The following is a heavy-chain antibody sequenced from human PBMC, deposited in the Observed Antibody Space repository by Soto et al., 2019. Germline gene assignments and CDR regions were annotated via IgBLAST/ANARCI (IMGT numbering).Heavy chain of an antibody. CDR2: IIPLFGTT. V-gene: IGHV1-69*14. J-gene: IGHJ4*02. Sequence: QVQLVQSGAEVKKPGSSVKVSCKASGDTFSGYSISWVRQAPGQGLEWMGGIIPLFGTTNYAQRFQGRVTITADKSTSTAYMELSSLNSEDTAIYYCARDLRSGYDPGAYWGQGTLVTVSS. CDR1: GDTFSGYS. D-gene: IGHD5-12*01. CDR3: ARDLRSGYDPGAY.